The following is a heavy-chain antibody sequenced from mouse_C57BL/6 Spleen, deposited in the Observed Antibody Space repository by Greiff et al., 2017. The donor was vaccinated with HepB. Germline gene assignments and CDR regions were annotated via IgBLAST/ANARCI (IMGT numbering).Heavy chain of an antibody. V-gene: IGHV1-26*01. CDR3: ERYYGSTYDY. Sequence: EVQLQQSGPELVKPGASVKISCKASGYTFTDYYMHWVKQSPGKILEWIGDINPNNGGTSYNQKFKGKATLTVDKSSSTAYMELRSLTSEDSAVDYCERYYGSTYDYWGQGTTLTVSS. J-gene: IGHJ2*01. CDR2: INPNNGGT. CDR1: GYTFTDYY. D-gene: IGHD1-1*01.